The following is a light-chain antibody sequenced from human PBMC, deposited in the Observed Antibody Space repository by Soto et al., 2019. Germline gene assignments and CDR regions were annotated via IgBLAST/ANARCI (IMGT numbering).Light chain of an antibody. V-gene: IGLV2-14*01. CDR2: EVS. Sequence: QSALTQPASVYGSPGQAITISCTGTSSDVGGYNYVTWYQQHPGKAPKLMIYEVSARPSGVSNRSSGSKSGNTASLTISGLQAEDEADYYCSSYTITSTYVFGTGTKVTVL. J-gene: IGLJ1*01. CDR3: SSYTITSTYV. CDR1: SSDVGGYNY.